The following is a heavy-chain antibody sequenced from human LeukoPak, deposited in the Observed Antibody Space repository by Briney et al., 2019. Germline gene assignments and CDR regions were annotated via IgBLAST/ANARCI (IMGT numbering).Heavy chain of an antibody. Sequence: ASVKVSCKASGYTFIGYDLHWVRQAPGQGLKWMGWINPNSGGTNYAQKFQGRVTMTRDTSISTAYMELNRLRSDDTAVYYCARDFTVFDDWGQGTLVTVSS. CDR1: GYTFIGYD. V-gene: IGHV1-2*02. CDR3: ARDFTVFDD. D-gene: IGHD4-17*01. J-gene: IGHJ4*02. CDR2: INPNSGGT.